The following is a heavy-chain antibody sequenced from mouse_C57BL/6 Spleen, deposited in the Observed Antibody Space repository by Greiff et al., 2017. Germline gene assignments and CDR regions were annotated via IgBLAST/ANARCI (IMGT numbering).Heavy chain of an antibody. V-gene: IGHV10-1*01. Sequence: EVQGVESGGGLVQPKGSLKLSCAASGFSFNPYAMNWVRQAPGQGLEWVARIRSKSNNYATYYADTVKDRFTISRDDSESMLYLQMNNLKTEDTAVYYCVLRGYYGSSAFAYWGQGTLVTVSA. CDR2: IRSKSNNYAT. D-gene: IGHD1-1*01. CDR3: VLRGYYGSSAFAY. CDR1: GFSFNPYA. J-gene: IGHJ3*01.